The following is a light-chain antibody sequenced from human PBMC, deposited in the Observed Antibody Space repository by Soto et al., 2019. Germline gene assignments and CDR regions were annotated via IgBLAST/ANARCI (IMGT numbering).Light chain of an antibody. CDR1: QTITSW. CDR3: QQYKSFWP. J-gene: IGKJ1*01. V-gene: IGKV1-5*01. CDR2: DAS. Sequence: DSQMTQSPSILSASVGDRFTITCRSSQTITSWLAWYQQKPGKAPRLLIYDASTLESWVPSRFSGSGSGTEFTLTISSLQSEDFATYYCQQYKSFWPFGQGTKVDIK.